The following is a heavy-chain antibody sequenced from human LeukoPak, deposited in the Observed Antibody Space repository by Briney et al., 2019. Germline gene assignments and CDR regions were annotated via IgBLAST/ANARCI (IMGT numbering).Heavy chain of an antibody. CDR3: ARGPNYYDSSGFHYRD. CDR2: INPNSGDT. CDR1: GYTFTAYY. J-gene: IGHJ4*02. V-gene: IGHV1-2*02. Sequence: ASVKVSCKASGYTFTAYYMHWVRQAPGQGLEWMGWINPNSGDTKIAQKFQGRVTMTRDTSISTAYMELSSLRSDDTVVYYCARGPNYYDSSGFHYRDWGQGTLVTVSS. D-gene: IGHD3-22*01.